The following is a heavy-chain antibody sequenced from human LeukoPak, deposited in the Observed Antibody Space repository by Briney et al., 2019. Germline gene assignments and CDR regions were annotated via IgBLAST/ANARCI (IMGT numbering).Heavy chain of an antibody. CDR3: VKEGDYGYYFDY. V-gene: IGHV3-64D*06. J-gene: IGHJ4*02. CDR2: ISSNGGST. CDR1: GFAFSSYA. Sequence: GGFLRLSCAASGFAFSSYAMDWVRQAPGKGLEYVSTISSNGGSTYYADSVKGRFTISRDDSKNTLYLRMSSLRAEDTAVYYCVKEGDYGYYFDYWGQGTLVTVSS. D-gene: IGHD3-16*01.